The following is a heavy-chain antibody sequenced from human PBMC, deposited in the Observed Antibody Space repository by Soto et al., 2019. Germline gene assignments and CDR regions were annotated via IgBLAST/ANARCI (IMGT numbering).Heavy chain of an antibody. Sequence: QLQLQESGSGLVKPSQTLSLTCAVYGGAFARGAYPGPFSRPPRGHGLGWIGYIYHIVSTYYNPSLKSRVTIPLDRSKNQCSLKLSSVTAADTAVYCCARWWMYAPRCDPWGQGTLVTVSS. CDR3: ARWWMYAPRCDP. J-gene: IGHJ5*02. CDR1: GGAFARGAYP. V-gene: IGHV4-30-2*01. D-gene: IGHD2-8*01. CDR2: IYHIVST.